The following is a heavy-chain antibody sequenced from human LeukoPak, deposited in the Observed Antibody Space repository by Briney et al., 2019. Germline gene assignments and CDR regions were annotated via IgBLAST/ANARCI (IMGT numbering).Heavy chain of an antibody. V-gene: IGHV1-3*01. CDR3: ARESYGGYQFDI. CDR2: INAGDGDT. D-gene: IGHD4-23*01. J-gene: IGHJ3*02. CDR1: GYTFSDYA. Sequence: GASVKVSCKASGYTFSDYAVHWVRQAPRLRLEWMGRINAGDGDTNYSQKFQGRVTITRDTSASTAHMELSSLRSEVTALYYCARESYGGYQFDIWGQGTVVTVSS.